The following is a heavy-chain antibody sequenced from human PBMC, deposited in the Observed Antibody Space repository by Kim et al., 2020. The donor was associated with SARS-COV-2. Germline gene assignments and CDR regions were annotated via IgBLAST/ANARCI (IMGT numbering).Heavy chain of an antibody. V-gene: IGHV4-34*01. J-gene: IGHJ2*01. CDR2: INHSGST. CDR3: ARGGRHWYFDL. Sequence: SETLSLTCAVYGGSFSGYYWSWIRQPPGKGLEWIGEINHSGSTNYNPSLKSRVNISVDTSKNQFSLKLSSVTAADTAVYYCARGGRHWYFDLWGRGTLVTVSS. CDR1: GGSFSGYY.